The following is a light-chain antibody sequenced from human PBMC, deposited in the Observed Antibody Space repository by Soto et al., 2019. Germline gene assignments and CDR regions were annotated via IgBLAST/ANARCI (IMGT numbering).Light chain of an antibody. CDR2: RAS. Sequence: EKVMTHSPATLSVAPGERATLSCRASQSVSSNLSWYQQKPGQAPRLLMYRASMRATGIPARFSGRGSGTEFTLTISSLQPDDFATYYCQQYNSYLWTFGQGTKVDIK. CDR3: QQYNSYLWT. V-gene: IGKV3-15*01. CDR1: QSVSSN. J-gene: IGKJ1*01.